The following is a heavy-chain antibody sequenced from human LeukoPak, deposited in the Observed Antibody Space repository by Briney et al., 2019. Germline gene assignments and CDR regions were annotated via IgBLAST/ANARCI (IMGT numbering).Heavy chain of an antibody. V-gene: IGHV1-2*02. D-gene: IGHD3-16*01. CDR1: GYSFNVYY. Sequence: ASVPVSCKASGYSFNVYYIHWVGQAPGQGREGMGWIKPKSDDTNYGQNFQGRVTMTRDTSISTAYMELSGLRSDDTAVYYCARVDEGGHFSYYGMDAWGQGTTVTVSS. J-gene: IGHJ6*02. CDR2: IKPKSDDT. CDR3: ARVDEGGHFSYYGMDA.